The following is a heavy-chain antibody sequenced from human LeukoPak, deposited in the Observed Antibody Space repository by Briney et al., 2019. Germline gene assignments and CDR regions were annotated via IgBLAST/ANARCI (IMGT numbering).Heavy chain of an antibody. Sequence: KPSGTLSLTCTVSGGSISSYYWSWIRQPPGKGLEWIGYFYYSGSTNYNPSLKSRVTISVDTSKNQFSLKLSSVTAADTAVYYCARDNTLRYFDYWGQGTLVTVSS. D-gene: IGHD3-9*01. CDR3: ARDNTLRYFDY. CDR2: FYYSGST. V-gene: IGHV4-59*01. J-gene: IGHJ4*02. CDR1: GGSISSYY.